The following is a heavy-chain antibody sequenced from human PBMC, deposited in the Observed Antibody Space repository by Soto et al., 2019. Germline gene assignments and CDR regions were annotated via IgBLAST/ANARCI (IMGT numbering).Heavy chain of an antibody. CDR3: ASGGGTSSYYYYGMDV. V-gene: IGHV4-31*03. CDR1: GGSISSGGYY. Sequence: SETLSLTCTVSGGSISSGGYYWSWIRQHPGKGLEWIGYIYYSGSTYYNPSLKSRVTISVDTSKNQFSLKLSSVTAAATAVFYCASGGGTSSYYYYGMDVWGQGTTVTVSS. J-gene: IGHJ6*02. CDR2: IYYSGST. D-gene: IGHD2-2*01.